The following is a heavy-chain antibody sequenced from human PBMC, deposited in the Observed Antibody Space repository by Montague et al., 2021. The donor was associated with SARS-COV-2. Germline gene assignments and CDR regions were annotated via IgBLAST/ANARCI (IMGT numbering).Heavy chain of an antibody. Sequence: TLSLTCTVSGGSISSGGYYWIWIRQPPGKGLEWIGYIYYSGSTYYNPSLKSPVTISVGTSKNHFSLKLSSVTAADTAVYYCARVLGGYCSGGSCYRGWYFDLWGRGTLVTVSS. D-gene: IGHD2-15*01. CDR2: IYYSGST. J-gene: IGHJ2*01. CDR1: GGSISSGGYY. CDR3: ARVLGGYCSGGSCYRGWYFDL. V-gene: IGHV4-31*01.